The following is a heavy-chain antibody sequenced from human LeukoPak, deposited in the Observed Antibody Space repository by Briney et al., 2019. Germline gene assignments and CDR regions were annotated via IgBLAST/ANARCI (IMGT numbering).Heavy chain of an antibody. CDR1: GFTFSSYW. CDR3: ARGPITIFWYYYYGMDV. V-gene: IGHV3-7*01. J-gene: IGHJ6*02. CDR2: IKQDGSEK. D-gene: IGHD3-9*01. Sequence: PGGSLRLSCAASGFTFSSYWMSWVRQAPGKGLEWVANIKQDGSEKYYVASVKGRFTISRDNAKNSLYLQMNSLRAEDTAVYYCARGPITIFWYYYYGMDVWGQGTTVTVSS.